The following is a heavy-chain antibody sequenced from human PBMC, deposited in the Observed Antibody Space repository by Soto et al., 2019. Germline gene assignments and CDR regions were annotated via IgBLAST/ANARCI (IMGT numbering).Heavy chain of an antibody. CDR1: GGSISSGGYY. D-gene: IGHD3-3*01. V-gene: IGHV4-31*03. CDR2: IYYSGST. CDR3: ARGISSTERFLEWLSAYYYYMDV. J-gene: IGHJ6*03. Sequence: SETLSLTCTVSGGSISSGGYYWSWIRQHPGKGLEWIGYIYYSGSTYYNPSLKSRVTISVDTSKNQFSLKLSSVTAADTAVYYCARGISSTERFLEWLSAYYYYMDVWGKGTTVTVSS.